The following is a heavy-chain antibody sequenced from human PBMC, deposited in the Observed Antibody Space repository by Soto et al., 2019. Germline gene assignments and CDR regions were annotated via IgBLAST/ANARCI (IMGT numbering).Heavy chain of an antibody. CDR1: CRRFRRYD. CDR3: ARASSIAALTAAYYYGMDV. CDR2: IIPIFGTA. Sequence: VKVCCESSCRRFRRYDISWLRQAPGQGLEWMGGIIPIFGTANYAQKFQGRVTITADESTSTAYMELSSLRSEDTAVYYCARASSIAALTAAYYYGMDVWGQGTAVTVSS. D-gene: IGHD6-6*01. J-gene: IGHJ6*02. V-gene: IGHV1-69*13.